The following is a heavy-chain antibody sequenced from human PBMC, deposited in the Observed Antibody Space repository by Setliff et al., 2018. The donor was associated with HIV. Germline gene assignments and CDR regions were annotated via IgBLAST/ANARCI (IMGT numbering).Heavy chain of an antibody. J-gene: IGHJ3*02. D-gene: IGHD1-7*01. CDR2: IVVGSGNT. Sequence: SVKVSCKASGYTFASFGITWVRQAPGQGLEWMGWIVVGSGNTNYAQKFQERVTITRDMSTSRAYMELSGLRTEDTAVYYCAADPQTGTTSYDAFDIWGQGTVVTVSS. CDR1: GYTFASFG. V-gene: IGHV1-58*02. CDR3: AADPQTGTTSYDAFDI.